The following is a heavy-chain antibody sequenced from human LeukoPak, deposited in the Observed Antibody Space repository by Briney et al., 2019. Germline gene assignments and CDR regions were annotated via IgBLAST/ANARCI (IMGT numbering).Heavy chain of an antibody. V-gene: IGHV5-51*01. CDR1: GYSFTSYW. D-gene: IGHD3-10*01. CDR2: IYPSDSDT. J-gene: IGHJ4*02. CDR3: ARQRRLVRGATIDY. Sequence: GESLKISCKGSGYSFTSYWIGWVRQMPGKGLEWMGIIYPSDSDTRYSPSFQGQVTISADKSISTAYLQWRSLKASDSAMYYCARQRRLVRGATIDYWGQGTLVTVSS.